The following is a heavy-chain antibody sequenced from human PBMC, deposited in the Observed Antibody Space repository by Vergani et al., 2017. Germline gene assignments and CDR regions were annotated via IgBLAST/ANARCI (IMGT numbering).Heavy chain of an antibody. D-gene: IGHD2-2*01. J-gene: IGHJ5*02. V-gene: IGHV2-5*01. CDR1: GFSLSTSGVG. CDR3: AHAHDGYCSSTSCLSWFDP. CDR2: IYWNDDK. Sequence: QITLKESGPTLVKPTQTLTLTCTFSGFSLSTSGVGVGWIRQPPGKALEWLALIYWNDDKRYRPSLKNRLTITKDTSKNQVVLTMTNMDPVDTATYYCAHAHDGYCSSTSCLSWFDPWGQGTLVTVSS.